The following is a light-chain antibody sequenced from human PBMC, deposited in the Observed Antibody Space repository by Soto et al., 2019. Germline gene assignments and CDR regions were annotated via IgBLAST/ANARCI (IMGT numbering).Light chain of an antibody. CDR1: SGDVGAYNY. Sequence: QSVLTQRRSVSGSPGQSVSLSCTGTSGDVGAYNYVSWYQHHPGKAPKLMIYDVDKRPSGVPDRVSGSKSGNTASLTISGLRTEDEADYYCCSYAGQYAFVFGTGTKVTVL. CDR3: CSYAGQYAFV. J-gene: IGLJ1*01. V-gene: IGLV2-11*01. CDR2: DVD.